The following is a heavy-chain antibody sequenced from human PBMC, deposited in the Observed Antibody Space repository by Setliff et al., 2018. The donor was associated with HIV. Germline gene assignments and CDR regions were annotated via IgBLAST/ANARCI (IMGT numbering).Heavy chain of an antibody. CDR2: ITAYNGDT. CDR3: ALASIVSTARWNH. Sequence: ASVKVSCKASGYPFLNYGITWVRQAPGQGLEWMGWITAYNGDTNYAQKLRGRVTMTRDTSISTAYMDLSSLTSDDTAVYYCALASIVSTARWNHWGRGTLVTVS. CDR1: GYPFLNYG. J-gene: IGHJ5*02. V-gene: IGHV1-18*01. D-gene: IGHD1-26*01.